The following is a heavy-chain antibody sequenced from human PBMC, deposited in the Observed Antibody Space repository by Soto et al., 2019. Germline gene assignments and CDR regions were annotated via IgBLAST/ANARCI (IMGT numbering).Heavy chain of an antibody. V-gene: IGHV4-59*01. J-gene: IGHJ4*02. CDR2: IYYSGST. CDR3: ARQRYCSGGSCYPKPYYFDY. Sequence: SETLSLTCTVSGGSIGSYYWSWIRQHPGKGLEWIGYIYYSGSTNYNPSLKSRVTISVDTSKNQFSLKLSSVTAADTAVYYCARQRYCSGGSCYPKPYYFDYWGQGTLVTVSS. D-gene: IGHD2-15*01. CDR1: GGSIGSYY.